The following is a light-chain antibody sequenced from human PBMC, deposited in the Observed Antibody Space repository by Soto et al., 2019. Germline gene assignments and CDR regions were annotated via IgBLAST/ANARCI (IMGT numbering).Light chain of an antibody. J-gene: IGKJ3*01. CDR1: QSVSSSY. Sequence: EIVLTQSPGTLSLSPGERATLSCRVSQSVSSSYLAWYQQKPGQAPRLLIYGASSRATGIPDRFSGSGSGTDFTLTISRLEPEDFAGYYCQQDTYSPFTFGPGTKVDIK. CDR2: GAS. V-gene: IGKV3-20*01. CDR3: QQDTYSPFT.